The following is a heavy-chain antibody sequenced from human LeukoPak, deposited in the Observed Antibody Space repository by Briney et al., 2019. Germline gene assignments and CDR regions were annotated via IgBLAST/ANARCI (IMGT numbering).Heavy chain of an antibody. CDR1: GYTFTGYY. CDR2: FDPEDGET. Sequence: ASVKVCCKASGYTFTGYYMHWVRQAPGKGLEWMGGFDPEDGETIYAQKFQGRVTMTEDTSTDTAYMELSSLRSEDAAVYYCATGSSSSDYYYYMDVWGKGTTVTVSS. J-gene: IGHJ6*03. V-gene: IGHV1-24*01. CDR3: ATGSSSSDYYYYMDV. D-gene: IGHD6-6*01.